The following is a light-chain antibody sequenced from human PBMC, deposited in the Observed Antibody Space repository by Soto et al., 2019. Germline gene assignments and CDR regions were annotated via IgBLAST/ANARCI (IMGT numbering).Light chain of an antibody. CDR3: QQRSSWTGT. CDR1: RTIDAY. J-gene: IGKJ1*01. V-gene: IGKV3-11*01. Sequence: DIVMTQSPAFVSASLGERVTLSCRASRTIDAYLAWFQQKPGQAPRLLMFDVSNRAAGIPARFSGSGSGTDFTLTISSREPEDFAVYSCQQRSSWTGTFGHGTK. CDR2: DVS.